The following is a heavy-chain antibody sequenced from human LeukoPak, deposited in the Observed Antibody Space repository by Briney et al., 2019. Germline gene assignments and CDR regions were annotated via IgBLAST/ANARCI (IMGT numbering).Heavy chain of an antibody. Sequence: GESLKISCKGSGYNFTSYWISWVRQMPGKGLEWMGRIDPSDSYTNYSPSFQGHVTISADKSISTAYLQWSSLKASDTAMYYCARQTVAGYWFDPWGQGTLVTVSS. J-gene: IGHJ5*02. CDR2: IDPSDSYT. V-gene: IGHV5-10-1*01. D-gene: IGHD6-19*01. CDR3: ARQTVAGYWFDP. CDR1: GYNFTSYW.